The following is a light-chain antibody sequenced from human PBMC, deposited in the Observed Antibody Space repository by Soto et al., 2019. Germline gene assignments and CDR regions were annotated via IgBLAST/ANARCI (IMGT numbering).Light chain of an antibody. J-gene: IGLJ3*02. CDR2: DVS. CDR3: RSYTSTSTV. V-gene: IGLV2-14*03. CDR1: SSDVG. Sequence: QSVLTQPASVSGSPGQSITISCTGTSSDVGVSWYQQHPGKAPKLMIIDVSNRPSGVSHRFSGSKSGNTASLTISGLQAEDEADYYCRSYTSTSTVFAGGTKLTVL.